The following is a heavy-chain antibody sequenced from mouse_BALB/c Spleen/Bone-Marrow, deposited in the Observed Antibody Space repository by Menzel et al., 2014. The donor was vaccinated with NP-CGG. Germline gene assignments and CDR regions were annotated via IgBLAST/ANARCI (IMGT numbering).Heavy chain of an antibody. CDR1: GYTFTSYW. CDR2: INPSTGYT. D-gene: IGHD2-1*01. Sequence: QVQLQQSGAELAKPGASVKMSCKASGYTFTSYWMHWVKQRPGQGLEWIGYINPSTGYTDYIQKFNDKATLTADKSSSTAYMQLSSLTSKDSAVYYCARGNPLYAMDYWGQGTSVTVSS. V-gene: IGHV1-7*01. CDR3: ARGNPLYAMDY. J-gene: IGHJ4*01.